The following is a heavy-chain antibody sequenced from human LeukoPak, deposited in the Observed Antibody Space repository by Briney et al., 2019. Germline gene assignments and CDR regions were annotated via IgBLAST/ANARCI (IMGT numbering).Heavy chain of an antibody. CDR2: INPNSGGT. Sequence: ASVKVSCKGSGYTFTGYYMHWVRQAPGQGLEWMGWINPNSGGTNYAQKFQGRVTMTRDTSISTAYMDLSRLTSDDTAVYYCARGGAKGYNYFDYWGQGTLVTVSS. CDR3: ARGGAKGYNYFDY. J-gene: IGHJ4*02. V-gene: IGHV1-2*02. CDR1: GYTFTGYY. D-gene: IGHD5-24*01.